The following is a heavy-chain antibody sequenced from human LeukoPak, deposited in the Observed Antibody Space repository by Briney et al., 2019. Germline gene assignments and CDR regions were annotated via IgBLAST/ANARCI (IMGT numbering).Heavy chain of an antibody. Sequence: PGGSLRLSCVASGFSFNNYRMTWVRQAPGKGLEWVANIKQDGSEKQYVDSVKGRFAISRDNAKKSLYLQINTLRAEDTAVYHCVRGPHIAATSYWGQGTLVTVSS. D-gene: IGHD6-25*01. CDR2: IKQDGSEK. J-gene: IGHJ4*02. CDR1: GFSFNNYR. CDR3: VRGPHIAATSY. V-gene: IGHV3-7*03.